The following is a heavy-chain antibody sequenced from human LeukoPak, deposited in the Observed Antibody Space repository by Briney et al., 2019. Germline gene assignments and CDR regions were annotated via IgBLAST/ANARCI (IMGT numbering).Heavy chain of an antibody. CDR1: GFTFSSYS. D-gene: IGHD3-10*01. Sequence: GGSLRLSCAASGFTFSSYSMNWVRQAPGKGLEWVSSISSSSSYIYYADSVKGRFTISRDNAKNSLYLQMNSLRAEDTAVYYCARDIIRGVNAHYYGMDVWGQGTTVTVSS. J-gene: IGHJ6*02. V-gene: IGHV3-21*01. CDR3: ARDIIRGVNAHYYGMDV. CDR2: ISSSSSYI.